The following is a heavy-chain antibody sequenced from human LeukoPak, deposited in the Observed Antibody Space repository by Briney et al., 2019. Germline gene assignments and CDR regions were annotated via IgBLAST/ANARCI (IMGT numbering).Heavy chain of an antibody. V-gene: IGHV3-23*01. CDR2: ISGSGGST. J-gene: IGHJ3*02. CDR3: AKGEGYCSGGSCGAFDI. CDR1: GFTFSSYA. D-gene: IGHD2-15*01. Sequence: GGSLRLSCAASGFTFSSYAMSWVRQAPGKGLERVSAISGSGGSTYYADSVKGRFTISRDHSKNTVSLQMNSLRAEDTAVYYCAKGEGYCSGGSCGAFDIWGQGTMVTVSS.